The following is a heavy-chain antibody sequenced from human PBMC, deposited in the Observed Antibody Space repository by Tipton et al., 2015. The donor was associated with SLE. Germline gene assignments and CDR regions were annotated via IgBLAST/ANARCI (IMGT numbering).Heavy chain of an antibody. Sequence: TLSLTCTVSGGSISSSSYYWGWIRQPPGKGLEWIGSIYYSGSTYYNPSLKSRVTISVDTSKNQFSLKLSSVTAADTAVYYCARLGGSGSFDYWGQGTLVTVSS. CDR3: ARLGGSGSFDY. CDR2: IYYSGST. D-gene: IGHD3-10*01. V-gene: IGHV4-39*07. J-gene: IGHJ4*02. CDR1: GGSISSSSYY.